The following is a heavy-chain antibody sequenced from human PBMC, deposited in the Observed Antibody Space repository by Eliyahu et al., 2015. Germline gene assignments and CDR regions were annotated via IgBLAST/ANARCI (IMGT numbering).Heavy chain of an antibody. V-gene: IGHV4-30-2*01. CDR2: INHSGNT. Sequence: QLQLQGSGPRLVRPSETLSLTCSVXGXSXSRGEFSWSWVRXPPGKGLEWIGYINHSGNTLYMPPLKSRVSISIDRSRNQVSLTMTGMTAADTGIYFCARGHNYDDNYRLLAMDVWGQGTPVTVSS. J-gene: IGHJ6*02. CDR1: GXSXSRGEFS. CDR3: ARGHNYDDNYRLLAMDV. D-gene: IGHD3-16*01.